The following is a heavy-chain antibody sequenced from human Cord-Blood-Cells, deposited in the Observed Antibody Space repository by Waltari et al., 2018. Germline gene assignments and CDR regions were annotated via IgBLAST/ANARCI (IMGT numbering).Heavy chain of an antibody. V-gene: IGHV3-23*01. D-gene: IGHD7-27*01. CDR2: ISGSGGST. J-gene: IGHJ5*02. CDR3: AKDLLPFEPPPELGINWFDP. CDR1: GFTFSSYA. Sequence: EVQLLESGGGLVQPGGSLRLSCAASGFTFSSYAMSWVRQAPGKGLEWVSAISGSGGSTYYAGSVKGRFTISRDNSKNTLYLQMNSLRAEDTAVYYCAKDLLPFEPPPELGINWFDPWGQGTLVTVSS.